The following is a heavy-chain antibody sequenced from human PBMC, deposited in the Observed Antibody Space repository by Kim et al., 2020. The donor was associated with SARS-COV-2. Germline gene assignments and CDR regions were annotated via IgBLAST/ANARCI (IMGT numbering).Heavy chain of an antibody. Sequence: NYAQKFQGRVTMTRDTSISTAYMELSRLRSDDTAVYYCARDIAVAGSLDYWGQGTLVTVSS. V-gene: IGHV1-2*02. D-gene: IGHD6-19*01. J-gene: IGHJ4*02. CDR3: ARDIAVAGSLDY.